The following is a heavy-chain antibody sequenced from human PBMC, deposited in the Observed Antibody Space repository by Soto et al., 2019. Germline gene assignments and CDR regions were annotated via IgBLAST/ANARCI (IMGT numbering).Heavy chain of an antibody. CDR3: ARDRYGVGGSCYRATSDI. CDR2: ISGSGSSK. J-gene: IGHJ3*02. CDR1: GFTLSSYE. D-gene: IGHD2-15*01. Sequence: EVQVVESWGGLVQPGVSLRLSCAASGFTLSSYEMNWVRQAPGKGLELVAYISGSGSSKDYADSVKGRFTVSRDNAKNSLYLQMNSLSAEDTAVYYCARDRYGVGGSCYRATSDIWGQVPMVTVSS. V-gene: IGHV3-48*03.